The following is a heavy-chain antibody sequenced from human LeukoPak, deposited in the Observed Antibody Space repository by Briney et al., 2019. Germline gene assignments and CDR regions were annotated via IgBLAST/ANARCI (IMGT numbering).Heavy chain of an antibody. V-gene: IGHV3-23*01. D-gene: IGHD6-13*01. CDR3: AKGPRYSSSWYSSESSAEYFQH. CDR1: GFTFSSYA. CDR2: ISGSGGST. J-gene: IGHJ1*01. Sequence: GGSLRLACAASGFTFSSYAMSWVRQAPGRGLEWVSAISGSGGSTYYADSVKGRFTISRDNSKNTLYLQMNSLRAEDTAVYYCAKGPRYSSSWYSSESSAEYFQHWGQGTLVTVSS.